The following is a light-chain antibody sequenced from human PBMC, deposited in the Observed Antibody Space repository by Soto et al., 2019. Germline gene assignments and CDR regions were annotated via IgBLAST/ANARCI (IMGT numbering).Light chain of an antibody. V-gene: IGKV1-5*01. Sequence: DIQMTQSPSSLSASIGDRVTITCRASQSVGSLLAWYQQKPGKTPNLLIYDASKLETGVPSRFSGSGSGTEFTHTISSLQPGDFATYYCQQYSGYSSWTFGQGTKV. CDR1: QSVGSL. CDR2: DAS. CDR3: QQYSGYSSWT. J-gene: IGKJ1*01.